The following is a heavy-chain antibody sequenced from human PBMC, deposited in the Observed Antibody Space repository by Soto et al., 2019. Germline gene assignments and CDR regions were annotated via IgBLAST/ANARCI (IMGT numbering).Heavy chain of an antibody. V-gene: IGHV4-30-4*01. CDR1: GGSISSGDYY. D-gene: IGHD3-22*01. Sequence: QVQLQESGPGLVKPSQTLSLTCTVSGGSISSGDYYWSWIRQPPGKGLEWIGYIYYSGSTYYNPSPKSRVTISVDTSKNQFSLKLSSVTAADTAVYYCARDGYDSSGYYYYFDYWGQGTLVTVSS. CDR2: IYYSGST. J-gene: IGHJ4*02. CDR3: ARDGYDSSGYYYYFDY.